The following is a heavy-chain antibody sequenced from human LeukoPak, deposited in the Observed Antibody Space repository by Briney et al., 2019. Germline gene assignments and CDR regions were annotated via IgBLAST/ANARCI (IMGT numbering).Heavy chain of an antibody. D-gene: IGHD3-10*01. V-gene: IGHV1-46*01. CDR1: GYTFTSYY. CDR2: INPSGGST. Sequence: ASVKVSCKASGYTFTSYYMHWVRQAPGQGLEWMGIINPSGGSTSYAQKFQGRVTMTRDTSTSTVYMELSSLRSEDTAVYYCARSYYGSGGPLYYYYGMDVWGQGTTVTVSS. CDR3: ARSYYGSGGPLYYYYGMDV. J-gene: IGHJ6*02.